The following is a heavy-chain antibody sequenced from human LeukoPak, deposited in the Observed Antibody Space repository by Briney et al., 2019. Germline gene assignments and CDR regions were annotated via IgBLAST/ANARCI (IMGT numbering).Heavy chain of an antibody. J-gene: IGHJ4*02. CDR2: INHSGST. CDR1: GGSFSGYY. V-gene: IGHV4-34*01. CDR3: ARGVRIVVAVGFDY. D-gene: IGHD6-19*01. Sequence: SETLSLTCAVYGGSFSGYYWSWIRQPPWKGLEWIGEINHSGSTNYNPSLKSRVTISVAMSKNQFSLKLSSVAAADTAVYYCARGVRIVVAVGFDYWGQGTLVTVSS.